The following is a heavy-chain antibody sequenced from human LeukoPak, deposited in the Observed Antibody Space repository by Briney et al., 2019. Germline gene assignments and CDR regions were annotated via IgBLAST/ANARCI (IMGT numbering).Heavy chain of an antibody. CDR3: AKDFIRRGGHYYDTFDY. V-gene: IGHV3-23*01. CDR1: GFTFSNYA. J-gene: IGHJ4*02. Sequence: GGSLRLSCAASGFTFSNYAMSWVRQAPGKGLEWVSAISGSGGSTYYADSVKGRCSISRDNSKNTLYLQMNNLRAEDTAIYYCAKDFIRRGGHYYDTFDYWGQGTPVTVSS. D-gene: IGHD3-22*01. CDR2: ISGSGGST.